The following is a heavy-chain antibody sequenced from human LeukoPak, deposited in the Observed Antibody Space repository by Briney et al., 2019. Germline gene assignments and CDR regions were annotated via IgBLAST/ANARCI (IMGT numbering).Heavy chain of an antibody. D-gene: IGHD3-10*01. J-gene: IGHJ4*02. Sequence: GGSLRLSCAASGFTFNSYAMSWVRQAPGEGLEWVSTISGSGGNTYYADSVKGRFTISRDNSKNTLSLQMNSLRGEDTAVYYCARALYGSGGYFFDFWGQGTLVTVSS. CDR2: ISGSGGNT. CDR3: ARALYGSGGYFFDF. V-gene: IGHV3-23*01. CDR1: GFTFNSYA.